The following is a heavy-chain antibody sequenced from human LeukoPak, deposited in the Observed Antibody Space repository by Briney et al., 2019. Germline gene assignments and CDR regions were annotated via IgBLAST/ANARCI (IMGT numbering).Heavy chain of an antibody. V-gene: IGHV4-59*01. CDR3: ASHLQSYDFWSGYSFDY. J-gene: IGHJ4*02. D-gene: IGHD3-3*01. CDR2: IHYSGST. CDR1: GFTFSSYA. Sequence: GSLRLSCAASGFTFSSYAMSWVRQAPGKGLEWIGSIHYSGSTNYNPSLKSRVTISVDTSKNQFSLKLSSVTAADTAVYYCASHLQSYDFWSGYSFDYWGQGTLVTVSS.